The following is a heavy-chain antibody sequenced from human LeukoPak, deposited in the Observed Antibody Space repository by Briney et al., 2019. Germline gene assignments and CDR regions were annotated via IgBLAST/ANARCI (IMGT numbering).Heavy chain of an antibody. J-gene: IGHJ4*02. Sequence: PGGSLRLSCAATGFTFSNYAMSWVRQAPGKGLEWVSVISGSGGSTYYADSVKGRFTISRDNSKNTLYLQMNSLRAEDTAVYYCAKAPTNWDSGYWGQGTLVTVSS. D-gene: IGHD7-27*01. CDR1: GFTFSNYA. V-gene: IGHV3-23*01. CDR3: AKAPTNWDSGY. CDR2: ISGSGGST.